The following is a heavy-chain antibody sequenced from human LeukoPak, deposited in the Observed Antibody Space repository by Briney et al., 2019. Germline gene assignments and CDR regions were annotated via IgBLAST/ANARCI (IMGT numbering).Heavy chain of an antibody. Sequence: GASVKVSCKASGYTFTGYYMHWVRQAPGQGLEWMGWMNPNSGNTGYAQKFQGRVTMTRNTSVSTAYMELSSLRSEDTAVYYCARVKGYTKRDIWGQGTMVTVSS. D-gene: IGHD5-12*01. J-gene: IGHJ3*02. CDR3: ARVKGYTKRDI. CDR2: MNPNSGNT. CDR1: GYTFTGYY. V-gene: IGHV1-8*02.